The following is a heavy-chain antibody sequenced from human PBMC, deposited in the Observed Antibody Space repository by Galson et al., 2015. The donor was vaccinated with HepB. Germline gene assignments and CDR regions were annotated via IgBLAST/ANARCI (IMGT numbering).Heavy chain of an antibody. Sequence: ETLSLTCAVYGGSFSGYYWSWIRQPPGKGLEWIGEINHSGSTNYNPSLKSRVTISVDTSKNQFSLKLSSVTAADTAVYYCARLGTGGSGSSHDYWGQGTLVTVSS. D-gene: IGHD3-10*01. CDR2: INHSGST. CDR3: ARLGTGGSGSSHDY. CDR1: GGSFSGYY. V-gene: IGHV4-34*01. J-gene: IGHJ4*02.